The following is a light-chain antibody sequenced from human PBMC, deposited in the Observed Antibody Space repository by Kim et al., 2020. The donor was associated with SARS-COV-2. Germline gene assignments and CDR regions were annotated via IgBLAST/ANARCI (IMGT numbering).Light chain of an antibody. J-gene: IGLJ3*02. Sequence: LGQTVRITCQGDSLRSYYASWYQQKPGQAPVLVIYGKNNRPSGIPDRFSGSSSGNTASLTITGAQAEDEADYYCNSRDSSGNHLVFGGGTKLTVL. V-gene: IGLV3-19*01. CDR1: SLRSYY. CDR3: NSRDSSGNHLV. CDR2: GKN.